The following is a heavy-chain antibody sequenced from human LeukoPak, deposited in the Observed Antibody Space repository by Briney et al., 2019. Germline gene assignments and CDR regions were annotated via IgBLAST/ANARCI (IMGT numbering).Heavy chain of an antibody. V-gene: IGHV3-33*01. CDR3: AREGSGSYYYDY. D-gene: IGHD1-26*01. CDR2: IWFDGSKK. Sequence: GGSLRLSCAASGLTFSGYGMHWVRQAPGKGREGVAVIWFDGSKKYYAESVRGRFTISRDNAKNTLSLQMNSLRAEDTAVYYCAREGSGSYYYDYWGQGTLVTVSS. J-gene: IGHJ4*02. CDR1: GLTFSGYG.